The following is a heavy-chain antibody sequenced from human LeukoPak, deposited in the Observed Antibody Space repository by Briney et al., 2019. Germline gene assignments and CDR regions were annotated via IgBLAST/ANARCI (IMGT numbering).Heavy chain of an antibody. D-gene: IGHD2-15*01. CDR1: GYSISSGYY. CDR2: IYHSGST. CDR3: ARDLSGSGVGVWYFDL. Sequence: SETLSLTCTVSGYSISSGYYWGWIRQPPGKGLEWIGEIYHSGSTNYNPSLKSRVTISVDKSKNQFSLKLSSVTAADTAVYYCARDLSGSGVGVWYFDLWGRGTLVTVSS. V-gene: IGHV4-38-2*02. J-gene: IGHJ2*01.